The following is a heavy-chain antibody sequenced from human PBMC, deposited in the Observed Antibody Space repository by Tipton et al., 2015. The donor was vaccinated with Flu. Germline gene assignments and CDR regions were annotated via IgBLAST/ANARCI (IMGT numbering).Heavy chain of an antibody. D-gene: IGHD6-6*01. J-gene: IGHJ6*03. CDR3: AFDWRRESASSFYMDV. CDR1: GFIFRHYA. Sequence: SLRLSCEASGFIFRHYAMHWVRQAPGKGLEWVAIIWNDGSIENYADSVKGRFTISRDNSKNTLYLQMNGLRAEDTAVYFCAFDWRRESASSFYMDVWGKGTTVTVSS. V-gene: IGHV3-33*01. CDR2: IWNDGSIE.